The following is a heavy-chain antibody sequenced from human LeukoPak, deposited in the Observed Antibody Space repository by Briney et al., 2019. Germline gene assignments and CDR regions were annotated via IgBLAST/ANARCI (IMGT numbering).Heavy chain of an antibody. J-gene: IGHJ4*02. V-gene: IGHV3-7*01. Sequence: QPGGSLRLSCAASGFTFSNYWMSWVRQAPGKGLEWVANMNQDGSEKYYVDSVKGRFTISRDNAKNSLYLQMNSLRAEDTAVYYCARQWRELQLGYWGQGTLVTVSS. D-gene: IGHD1-26*01. CDR2: MNQDGSEK. CDR1: GFTFSNYW. CDR3: ARQWRELQLGY.